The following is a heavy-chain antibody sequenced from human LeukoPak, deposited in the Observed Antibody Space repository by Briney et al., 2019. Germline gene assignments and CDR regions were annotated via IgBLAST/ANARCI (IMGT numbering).Heavy chain of an antibody. CDR3: ARDHSSSWPSRFDY. CDR2: VIPIFGTA. V-gene: IGHV1-69*06. CDR1: GGTFSSYA. J-gene: IGHJ4*02. D-gene: IGHD6-13*01. Sequence: SVKVSCKASGGTFSSYAISWVRQAPGQGLEWVGGVIPIFGTANYAQKFQGRVTITADKSTSTAYMELSSLRSEDTAVYYCARDHSSSWPSRFDYWGQGTLVTVSS.